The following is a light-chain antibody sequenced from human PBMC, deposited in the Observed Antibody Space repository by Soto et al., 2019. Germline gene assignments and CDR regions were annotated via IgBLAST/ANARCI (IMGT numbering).Light chain of an antibody. CDR3: QQYYSYPIT. Sequence: DIQLTQSPSFLPASVGDRVTITCRASQGISSYLAWYQQKPGKAPKLLIYAASTLQSGVPSRFSGSGSGTEFTLTISSLQPEDFATYYCQQYYSYPITFGQGTRLEIK. CDR2: AAS. J-gene: IGKJ5*01. CDR1: QGISSY. V-gene: IGKV1-9*01.